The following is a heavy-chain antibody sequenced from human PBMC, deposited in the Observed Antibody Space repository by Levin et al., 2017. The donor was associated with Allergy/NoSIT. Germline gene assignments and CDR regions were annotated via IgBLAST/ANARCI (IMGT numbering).Heavy chain of an antibody. CDR1: GFSISEYY. CDR3: ARFLDLVAAAGTSPEIDH. V-gene: IGHV3-11*03. Sequence: GESLKISCAASGFSISEYYMSWIRKAPGKGLEWLSHSSGSTSYTNYADSVKGRFTMSRDRAKNSVYLQMNSLRAEDTAVYFCARFLDLVAAAGTSPEIDHWGQGTLVTVSS. CDR2: SSGSTSYT. D-gene: IGHD6-25*01. J-gene: IGHJ5*02.